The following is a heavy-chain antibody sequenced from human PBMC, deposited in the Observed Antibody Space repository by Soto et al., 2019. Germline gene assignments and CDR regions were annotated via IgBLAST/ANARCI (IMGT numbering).Heavy chain of an antibody. CDR3: ARFLDSDYGDYEPLDY. J-gene: IGHJ4*02. D-gene: IGHD4-17*01. Sequence: QVQLVQSGAEVKKPGSSVKVSCKASGGTFSSYTISWVRQAPGQGLEWMGRIIPILGIANYAQKFQGRVTITADKSTSTAYMELSSLSSEDTALYYCARFLDSDYGDYEPLDYWGQGTLVTVSS. V-gene: IGHV1-69*02. CDR2: IIPILGIA. CDR1: GGTFSSYT.